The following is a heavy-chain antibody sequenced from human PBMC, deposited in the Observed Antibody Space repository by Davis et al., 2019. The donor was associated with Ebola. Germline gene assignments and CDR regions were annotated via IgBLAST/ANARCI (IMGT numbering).Heavy chain of an antibody. D-gene: IGHD2-15*01. J-gene: IGHJ5*02. V-gene: IGHV4-61*01. CDR2: IYYSGST. CDR3: AKGAVVAAIAGFVWFDP. Sequence: MPSETLSLTCAVSGGSISSSYYWSWIRQPPGKGLEWIGYIYYSGSTNYNPSLKSRVTISVDTSKNQFSLKLSSVTAADTAVYYCAKGAVVAAIAGFVWFDPWGQGTLVTVSS. CDR1: GGSISSSYY.